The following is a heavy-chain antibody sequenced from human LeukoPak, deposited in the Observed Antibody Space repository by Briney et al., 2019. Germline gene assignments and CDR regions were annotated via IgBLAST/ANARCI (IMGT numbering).Heavy chain of an antibody. J-gene: IGHJ4*02. D-gene: IGHD3-22*01. V-gene: IGHV4-39*01. CDR3: ASISGGGYYYDSSGYYSRFDY. Sequence: SETLSLTCTVSGGSISSSSYYWGWIRQPPGKGLEWIGSIYYSGSTHYNPSLKSRVTISVDTSKNQFSLKLSSVTAADTAVYYCASISGGGYYYDSSGYYSRFDYWGQGTLVTVSS. CDR2: IYYSGST. CDR1: GGSISSSSYY.